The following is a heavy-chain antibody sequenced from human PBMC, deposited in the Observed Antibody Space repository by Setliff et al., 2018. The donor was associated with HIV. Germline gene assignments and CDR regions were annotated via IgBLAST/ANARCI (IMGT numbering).Heavy chain of an antibody. CDR1: GFSFTNYG. CDR2: IRYDGSSE. Sequence: GGSLRLSCAASGFSFTNYGMTWVRQAPGKGLEVVAFIRYDGSSENYADSVKGRFTVSRDNSKNTLYLQMNSLRAEDTAVYFCARDKDMTVAFDLWGQGTPVTVSS. D-gene: IGHD3-22*01. J-gene: IGHJ4*02. CDR3: ARDKDMTVAFDL. V-gene: IGHV3-30*02.